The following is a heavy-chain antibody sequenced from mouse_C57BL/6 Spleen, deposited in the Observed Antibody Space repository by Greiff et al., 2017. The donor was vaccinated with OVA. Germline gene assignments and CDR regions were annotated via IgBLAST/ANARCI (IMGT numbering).Heavy chain of an antibody. CDR1: GFTFTDYY. CDR2: IRNKANGYTT. D-gene: IGHD2-4*01. Sequence: EVKLVESGGGLVQPGGSLSLSCAASGFTFTDYYMSWVRQPPGKALEWLGFIRNKANGYTTEYSASVKGRFTISRDNSQSILYLQMNALRAEDSATYYCASRGDYDGYAMDYWGQGTSVTVSS. V-gene: IGHV7-3*01. J-gene: IGHJ4*01. CDR3: ASRGDYDGYAMDY.